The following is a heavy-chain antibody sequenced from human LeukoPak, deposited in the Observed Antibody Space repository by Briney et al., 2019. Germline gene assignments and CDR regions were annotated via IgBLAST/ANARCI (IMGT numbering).Heavy chain of an antibody. CDR3: ARGPNYYDSSGYSTYYFDY. Sequence: GGSLRLSCAASGFTFSSYWMNWARQAPGKGLEWVASINHNGNVNYYVDSVKGRFTISRDNAKNSLYLQMSNLRAEDTALYYCARGPNYYDSSGYSTYYFDYWGQGTLVTVSS. J-gene: IGHJ4*02. V-gene: IGHV3-7*01. D-gene: IGHD3-22*01. CDR1: GFTFSSYW. CDR2: INHNGNVN.